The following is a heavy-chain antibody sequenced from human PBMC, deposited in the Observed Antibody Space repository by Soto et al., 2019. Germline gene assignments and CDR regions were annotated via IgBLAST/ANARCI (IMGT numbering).Heavy chain of an antibody. V-gene: IGHV1-18*01. CDR3: TRDRLTLTTSLIFDY. J-gene: IGHJ4*02. CDR1: GYTFTSYG. CDR2: ISPYSGST. Sequence: QVQLVQSGAEVKRPGASVKVSCKASGYTFTSYGIAWVRQAPGQGLEWMGWISPYSGSTDYKQNWQGRITMTTDTSTTTAYMELRNLRSDDTAVYYCTRDRLTLTTSLIFDYWGQGTLVTVSS. D-gene: IGHD4-4*01.